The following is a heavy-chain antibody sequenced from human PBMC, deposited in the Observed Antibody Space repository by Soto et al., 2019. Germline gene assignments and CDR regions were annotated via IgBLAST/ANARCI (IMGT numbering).Heavy chain of an antibody. D-gene: IGHD3-16*01. CDR3: AKARGGIDY. CDR1: GFTFDDYD. V-gene: IGHV3-9*01. CDR2: ISWDSYSI. J-gene: IGHJ4*02. Sequence: EVQLVESGGGLVQPGRSLRLSCVGSGFTFDDYDMHWVRQAPWKGLEWVSGISWDSYSIGYADSVKGRFTISRDNAKNSLYLQMNSLKSEDTALYYCAKARGGIDYWGQGTLVTVSS.